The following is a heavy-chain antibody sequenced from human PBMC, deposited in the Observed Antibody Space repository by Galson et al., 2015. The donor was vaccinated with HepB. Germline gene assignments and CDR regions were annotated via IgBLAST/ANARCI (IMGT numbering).Heavy chain of an antibody. CDR3: ARQPAYSSSGYFDY. D-gene: IGHD6-6*01. V-gene: IGHV4-39*01. J-gene: IGHJ4*02. CDR2: IYYSGST. Sequence: ATMSLTCTVSGGSISSSSYYWGWIRQHPGKGLEWIGSIYYSGSTYYNPYLKSRVTISVDTSKNQFSLKLSSVTAADTTVYYCARQPAYSSSGYFDYWGQGTLVTVSS. CDR1: GGSISSSSYY.